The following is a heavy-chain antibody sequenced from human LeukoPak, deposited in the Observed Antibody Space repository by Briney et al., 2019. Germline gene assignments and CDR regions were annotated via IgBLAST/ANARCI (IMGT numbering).Heavy chain of an antibody. CDR2: INHSGST. V-gene: IGHV4-34*01. CDR1: GGSFSGYY. CDR3: ARGYCSGGSCYPTSWGYFYGMDV. D-gene: IGHD2-15*01. Sequence: PSETLSLTCAVYGGSFSGYYWSWIRQPPGKGLEWIGEINHSGSTNYNPSLKSRVTISVDTSKNQFSLKLSSVTAADTAVYYCARGYCSGGSCYPTSWGYFYGMDVWGQGTTVTVSS. J-gene: IGHJ6*02.